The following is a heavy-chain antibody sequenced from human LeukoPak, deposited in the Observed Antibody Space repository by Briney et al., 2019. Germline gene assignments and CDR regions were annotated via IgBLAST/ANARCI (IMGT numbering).Heavy chain of an antibody. J-gene: IGHJ5*02. Sequence: SETLSLTCTVSGGSISSYYWSWIRQPAGKGLEWIGRIYTSGSTNYNPSLKSRVTMSVDTSKNQFSLKLSSVTAADTAVYYCARVLVVPAAIGWFDPWGQGTLVTVSS. V-gene: IGHV4-4*07. CDR3: ARVLVVPAAIGWFDP. CDR1: GGSISSYY. D-gene: IGHD2-2*02. CDR2: IYTSGST.